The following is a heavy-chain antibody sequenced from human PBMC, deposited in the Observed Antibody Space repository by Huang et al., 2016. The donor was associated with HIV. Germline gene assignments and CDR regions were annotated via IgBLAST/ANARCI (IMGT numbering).Heavy chain of an antibody. Sequence: KPGSSVKVSCQASGGSFSDQIISWVRQAPGQRFEWMGGIIPLFRAPAYAQEFKGRVTMTADESTATIYMELNSLTSEDTAVYYCAMSLRYQYDSRSYWGRYFDYWGQGTLVTVSS. V-gene: IGHV1-69*01. CDR3: AMSLRYQYDSRSYWGRYFDY. J-gene: IGHJ4*02. D-gene: IGHD3-16*01. CDR1: GGSFSDQI. CDR2: IIPLFRAP.